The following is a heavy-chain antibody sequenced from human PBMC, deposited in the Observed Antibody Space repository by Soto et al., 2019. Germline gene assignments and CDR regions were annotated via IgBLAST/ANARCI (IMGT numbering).Heavy chain of an antibody. D-gene: IGHD6-13*01. CDR2: INAGNGNT. CDR1: GYTFTSYG. CDR3: ARDAYSSSWPIPLDY. Sequence: EASVKVSCKASGYTFTSYGISWVRQAPGQGLEWMGWINAGNGNTKYSQKFQGRVTITRDTSASTAYMELSSLRSEDTAVYYCARDAYSSSWPIPLDYWGQGTLVTVSS. J-gene: IGHJ4*02. V-gene: IGHV1-3*01.